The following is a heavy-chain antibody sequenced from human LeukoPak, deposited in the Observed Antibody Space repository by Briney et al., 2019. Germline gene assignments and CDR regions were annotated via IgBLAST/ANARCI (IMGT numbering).Heavy chain of an antibody. J-gene: IGHJ3*02. V-gene: IGHV5-51*01. CDR3: ARRGATAYSSSWYADAFDI. Sequence: GESLKISRKGSGYSFTSYWIGWVRQMPGKGLEWMGIIYPGDSDTRYSPSFQGQVTISADKSISTAYLQWSSLKASDTAMYYCARRGATAYSSSWYADAFDIWGQGTMVTVSS. CDR2: IYPGDSDT. CDR1: GYSFTSYW. D-gene: IGHD6-13*01.